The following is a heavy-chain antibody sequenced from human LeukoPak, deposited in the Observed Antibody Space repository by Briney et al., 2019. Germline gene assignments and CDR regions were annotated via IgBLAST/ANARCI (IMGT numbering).Heavy chain of an antibody. Sequence: GGSLRLSCAASGFTFSSYWMHWVRQAPGKGLMWVSRINSDGSITSYADSVKGRFTISRDNAKNTLYVQMNSLRAEDTAVYYCARVRATFSPHFDNWGQGTLVTVSS. CDR2: INSDGSIT. CDR3: ARVRATFSPHFDN. V-gene: IGHV3-74*01. J-gene: IGHJ4*02. D-gene: IGHD5-12*01. CDR1: GFTFSSYW.